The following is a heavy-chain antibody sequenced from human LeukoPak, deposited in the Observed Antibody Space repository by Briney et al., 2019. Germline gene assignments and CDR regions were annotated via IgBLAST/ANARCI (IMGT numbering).Heavy chain of an antibody. CDR2: IYSGGST. V-gene: IGHV3-66*02. CDR3: ARDPLAQDCDGDY. D-gene: IGHD2-21*02. J-gene: IGHJ4*02. CDR1: GFTVSSNY. Sequence: PGGSLRLSCAASGFTVSSNYMSWVRQAPGKGLEWVSVIYSGGSTYYADSVKGRFTTSRDNSKNTLYLQMNSLRAEDTAVYYCARDPLAQDCDGDYWGQGTLVTVSS.